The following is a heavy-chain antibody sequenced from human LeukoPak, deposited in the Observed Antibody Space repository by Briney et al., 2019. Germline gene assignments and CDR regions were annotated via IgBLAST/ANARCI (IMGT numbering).Heavy chain of an antibody. CDR3: ARVEVGATNWFDP. Sequence: SETLSLTCTVSGGSISSNKYYWGWIRQPPGKGLERIGSIYYSGSTYYNPTLKSRVTMSVDTSKNQFSLKLSSVTAADTAVYYCARVEVGATNWFDPWGQGTLVTVSS. V-gene: IGHV4-39*07. CDR2: IYYSGST. D-gene: IGHD1-26*01. CDR1: GGSISSNKYY. J-gene: IGHJ5*02.